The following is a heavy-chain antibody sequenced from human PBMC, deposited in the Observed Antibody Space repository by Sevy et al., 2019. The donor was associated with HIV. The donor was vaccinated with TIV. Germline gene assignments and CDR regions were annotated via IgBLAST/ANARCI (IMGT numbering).Heavy chain of an antibody. CDR1: GFTFSSYA. CDR3: ARDPPEGLLIEGYYFDY. Sequence: GGSLRLSCAASGFTFSSYAMHWVRQAPGKGLEWVAVISYDGSNKCYADSVKGRFTISRDNSKNTLYLQMNSLRAEDTAVYYCARDPPEGLLIEGYYFDYWGQGTLVTVSS. CDR2: ISYDGSNK. J-gene: IGHJ4*02. D-gene: IGHD3-10*01. V-gene: IGHV3-30-3*01.